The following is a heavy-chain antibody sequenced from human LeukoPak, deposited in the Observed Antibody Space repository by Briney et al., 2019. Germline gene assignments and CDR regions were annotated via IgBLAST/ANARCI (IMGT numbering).Heavy chain of an antibody. D-gene: IGHD6-13*01. V-gene: IGHV3-20*04. CDR1: GFTFDDYG. CDR3: ARGTLKAAATDFDY. CDR2: FNWNGGRT. Sequence: PGGSLRLSCAASGFTFDDYGMSWVPQAPGKGLEWVSGFNWNGGRTGYADSVKGRFTISRDNAKNSLYLQMNSLRAEDTALYYCARGTLKAAATDFDYWGQGTLVTVSS. J-gene: IGHJ4*02.